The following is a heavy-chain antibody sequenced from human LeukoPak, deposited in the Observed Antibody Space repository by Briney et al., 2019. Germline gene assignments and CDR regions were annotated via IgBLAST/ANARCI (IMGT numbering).Heavy chain of an antibody. J-gene: IGHJ4*02. V-gene: IGHV4-59*08. CDR2: IYYSGSA. D-gene: IGHD6-13*01. Sequence: KPSETLSLTCTASGGSISSYYWTWIRQPPGKGLEWIGYIYYSGSAKYNPSLKSRVSMSIDMSKKQISLKVTSVTAADTAVYYCASGVTAAEFDYWGQGTLVTVSS. CDR3: ASGVTAAEFDY. CDR1: GGSISSYY.